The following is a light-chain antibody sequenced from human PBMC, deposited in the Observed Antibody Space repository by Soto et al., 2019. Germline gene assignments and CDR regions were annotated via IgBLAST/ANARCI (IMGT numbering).Light chain of an antibody. J-gene: IGKJ4*01. V-gene: IGKV4-1*01. Sequence: DFVMTQSPDSLAASLGERATINCKSSQSVLYSSNNKNYLAWYQHKAGQPPKLLIYLASTREYGVPDRFSGSGSGTDFTLTINNLQAEDVAVYYCQQYYSLPLTFGGGTKVEI. CDR1: QSVLYSSNNKNY. CDR3: QQYYSLPLT. CDR2: LAS.